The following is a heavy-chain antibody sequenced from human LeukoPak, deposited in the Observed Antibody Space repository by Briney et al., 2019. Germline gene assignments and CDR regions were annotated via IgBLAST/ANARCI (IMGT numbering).Heavy chain of an antibody. V-gene: IGHV1-2*04. CDR1: GYTFTGYY. CDR3: ARARDYGGNSGDAFDI. J-gene: IGHJ3*02. Sequence: GASVTVSCKASGYTFTGYYMHWVRQAPGQGLEWMGWINPNSGGTNYAQKFQGWVTMTRDTSISTAYMELSRLRSDDTAVYYCARARDYGGNSGDAFDIWGQGTMVTVSS. CDR2: INPNSGGT. D-gene: IGHD4-23*01.